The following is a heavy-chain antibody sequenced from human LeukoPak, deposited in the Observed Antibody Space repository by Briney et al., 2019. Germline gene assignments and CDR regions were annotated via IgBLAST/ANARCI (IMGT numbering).Heavy chain of an antibody. CDR1: GGSISSYY. CDR2: IYYSGST. Sequence: SETLSLTCTVSGGSISSYYWSWIRHPPGKGLEWIGHIYYSGSTNYNPSLKSRVIISVDTSKNQFSLKLSSVTAADTAVYYCARYGSGSYSFGMDVWGQGTTVTVSS. V-gene: IGHV4-59*08. J-gene: IGHJ6*02. CDR3: ARYGSGSYSFGMDV. D-gene: IGHD3-10*01.